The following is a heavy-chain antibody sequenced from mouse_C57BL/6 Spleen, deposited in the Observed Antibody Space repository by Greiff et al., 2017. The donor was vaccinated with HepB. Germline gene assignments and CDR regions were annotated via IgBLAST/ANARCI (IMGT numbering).Heavy chain of an antibody. Sequence: EVKLQESGPGLVKPSQSLSLTCSVTGYSITSGYYWNWIRQFPGNKLEWMGYISYDGSNNYNPSLKNRISITRDTSKNQFFLKLNSVTTEDTATYYCARAGDYYGRFDYWGQGTTLTVSS. V-gene: IGHV3-6*01. CDR3: ARAGDYYGRFDY. D-gene: IGHD1-1*01. J-gene: IGHJ2*01. CDR2: ISYDGSN. CDR1: GYSITSGYY.